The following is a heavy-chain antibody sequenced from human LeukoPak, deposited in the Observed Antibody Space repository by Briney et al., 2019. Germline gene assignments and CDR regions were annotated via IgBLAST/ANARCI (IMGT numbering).Heavy chain of an antibody. D-gene: IGHD6-19*01. J-gene: IGHJ4*02. Sequence: SETLSLTCTVSGGSISSSSYYWGWIRQPPGKGLEWIGSIYYSGSTYYNPSLKSRVTISVDTSKNQFSLKLSSVTAADTAVYYCARFVSSGWFRRGVYYFDYWGQGTLVTVSS. CDR3: ARFVSSGWFRRGVYYFDY. CDR2: IYYSGST. V-gene: IGHV4-39*01. CDR1: GGSISSSSYY.